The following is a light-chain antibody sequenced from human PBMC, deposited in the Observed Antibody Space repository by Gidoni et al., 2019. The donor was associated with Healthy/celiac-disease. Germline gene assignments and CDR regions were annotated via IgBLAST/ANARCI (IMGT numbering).Light chain of an antibody. CDR1: KLGDKY. V-gene: IGLV3-1*01. CDR3: QAWDSSTVV. CDR2: QDS. J-gene: IGLJ2*01. Sequence: SYELTQPPSVSVSPGQTASITCPGDKLGDKYACWYQQQPGQSPVLVIYQDSKRPAGIPERFSGSNSGNTATLTISGTQAMDEAYYYCQAWDSSTVVFGGGTKLTVL.